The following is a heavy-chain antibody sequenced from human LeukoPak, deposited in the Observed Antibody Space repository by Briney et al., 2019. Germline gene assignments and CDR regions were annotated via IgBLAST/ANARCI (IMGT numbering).Heavy chain of an antibody. CDR2: IKQDGSEK. V-gene: IGHV3-7*01. CDR3: ARVRRITMVRGSQGSFYYFDY. D-gene: IGHD3-10*01. CDR1: GFTFSSYW. J-gene: IGHJ4*02. Sequence: GGSLRLSCAASGFTFSSYWMSSVPQAPGKGLEWVANIKQDGSEKYYVDSVKGRFTISRDNAKNSLYLQMNSLRAEDTAVYYCARVRRITMVRGSQGSFYYFDYWGQGTLVTVSS.